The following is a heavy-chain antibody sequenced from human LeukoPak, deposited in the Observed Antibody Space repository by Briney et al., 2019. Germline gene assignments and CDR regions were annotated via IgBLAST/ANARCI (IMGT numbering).Heavy chain of an antibody. CDR1: GDSVSSNSAT. Sequence: SQTLSLTCAISGDSVSSNSATWNWIRQSSTRGLEWLGRTYYRSKWHNEYAESVKSRITINPDTSKNQFSLQLNSATPEDAAVYFCARRQTTAGKAYFDYWGQGSLVTVSS. CDR2: TYYRSKWHN. D-gene: IGHD6-13*01. V-gene: IGHV6-1*01. CDR3: ARRQTTAGKAYFDY. J-gene: IGHJ4*02.